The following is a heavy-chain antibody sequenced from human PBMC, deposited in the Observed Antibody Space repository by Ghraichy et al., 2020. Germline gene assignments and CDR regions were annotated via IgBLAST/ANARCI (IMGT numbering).Heavy chain of an antibody. CDR2: ISSSSSTI. J-gene: IGHJ4*02. CDR1: GFTFSSYS. CDR3: ARDSQYSYGNFDY. D-gene: IGHD5-18*01. Sequence: GGSLRLSCAASGFTFSSYSMNWVRQAPGKGLEWVSYISSSSSTIYYADSVKGRFTISRDNAKNSLYLQMNSLRAEDTAVYYCARDSQYSYGNFDYWGQGTLVTVSS. V-gene: IGHV3-48*01.